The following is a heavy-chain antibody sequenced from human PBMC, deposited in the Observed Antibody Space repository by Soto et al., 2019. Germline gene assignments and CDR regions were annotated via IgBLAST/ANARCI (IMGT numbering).Heavy chain of an antibody. J-gene: IGHJ4*02. CDR3: AFRMERRSPGVDY. D-gene: IGHD1-1*01. V-gene: IGHV5-10-1*01. CDR2: IDSSDSYT. Sequence: GESLKISFKGSGYSFTSYWISWVRQMPGKGLEWMGRIDSSDSYTNYSPSFQGHVTISADKSISTAYLQWSSLKASDTAMYYCAFRMERRSPGVDYWGQGTLVTVSS. CDR1: GYSFTSYW.